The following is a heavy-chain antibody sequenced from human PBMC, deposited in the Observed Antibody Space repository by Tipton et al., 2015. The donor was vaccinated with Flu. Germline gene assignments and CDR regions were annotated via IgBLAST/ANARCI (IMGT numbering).Heavy chain of an antibody. V-gene: IGHV4-38-2*01. CDR2: IPLPGST. CDR1: GDSVGSDYY. Sequence: TLSLTCSVSGDSVGSDYYWGWIRQPPGKGLEWLGNIPLPGSTYYNSSLQCRVTNSIDRSNNRVSLRLVSVTATDTALYYCARRGYSNYVSEPSSWFDPWGQGILVSVSS. CDR3: ARRGYSNYVSEPSSWFDP. D-gene: IGHD4-11*01. J-gene: IGHJ5*02.